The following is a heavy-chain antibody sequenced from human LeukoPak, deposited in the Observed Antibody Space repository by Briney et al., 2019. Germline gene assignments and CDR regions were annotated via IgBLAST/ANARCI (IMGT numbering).Heavy chain of an antibody. CDR3: ARDGANTAVVTGFDY. CDR1: GGSISSGGYY. CDR2: IYYSGST. D-gene: IGHD5-18*01. Sequence: PSQTLSLTCTVSGGSISSGGYYWSWIRQHPGKGLEWIGYIYYSGSTYYNPSLKSRVTISVDTSKNQFSLKLSSVTAADTAVYYCARDGANTAVVTGFDYWGQGTLVTVSS. V-gene: IGHV4-31*03. J-gene: IGHJ4*02.